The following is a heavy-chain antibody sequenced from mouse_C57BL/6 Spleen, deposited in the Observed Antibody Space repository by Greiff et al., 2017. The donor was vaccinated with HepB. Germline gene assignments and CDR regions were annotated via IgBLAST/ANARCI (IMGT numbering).Heavy chain of an antibody. CDR2: INPGSGGT. Sequence: QVQLQQSGAELVRPGTSVKVSCKASGYAFPNYLIEWVKQRPGQGLEWIGVINPGSGGTNYNEKFKGKATLTADKSSSTAYMQLSSLTSEDSAVYGCARGITFYYFDYWGQGTTLTVSS. J-gene: IGHJ2*01. V-gene: IGHV1-54*01. D-gene: IGHD1-1*01. CDR3: ARGITFYYFDY. CDR1: GYAFPNYL.